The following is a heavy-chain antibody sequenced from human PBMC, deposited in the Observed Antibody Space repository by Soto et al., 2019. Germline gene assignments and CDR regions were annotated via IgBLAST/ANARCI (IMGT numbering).Heavy chain of an antibody. Sequence: PSETLSLTCTVSGGSISSYYCSWIRQPPGKGLEWIGYIYYSGSTNYNPSLKSRVTISVDTSKNQFSLKLSSVTAADTAVYYCARVRRDGYKNYFDYWGQGTLVTVSS. CDR3: ARVRRDGYKNYFDY. D-gene: IGHD5-12*01. CDR1: GGSISSYY. CDR2: IYYSGST. J-gene: IGHJ4*02. V-gene: IGHV4-59*01.